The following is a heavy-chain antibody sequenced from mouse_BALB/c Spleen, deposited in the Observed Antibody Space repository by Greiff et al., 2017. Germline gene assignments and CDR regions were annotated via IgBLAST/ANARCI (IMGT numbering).Heavy chain of an antibody. V-gene: IGHV1-69*01. CDR1: GYTFTDYW. CDR3: ARGLRRGGYYFDY. CDR2: IDTSDSYT. Sequence: VQLQQPGAELVMPGASVKMSCKASGYTFTDYWMHWVKQRPGQGLEWIGAIDTSDSYTSYNQKFKGKATLTVDESSSTAYMQLSSLTSEDSAVYYCARGLRRGGYYFDYWGQGTTLTVSS. D-gene: IGHD2-2*01. J-gene: IGHJ2*01.